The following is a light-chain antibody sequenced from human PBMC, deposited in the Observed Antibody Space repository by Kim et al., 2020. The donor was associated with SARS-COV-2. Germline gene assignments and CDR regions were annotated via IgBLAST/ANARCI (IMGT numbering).Light chain of an antibody. J-gene: IGLJ3*02. CDR2: EVN. CDR3: CSYGGFSPWV. CDR1: TNNIGSYDV. Sequence: QSALTQPASVSGSLGQSVTISCTGTTNNIGSYDVVSWYQQHPGQAPKLIISEVNRRPSGISDRFSGSKSGNTASLTISGLQADDEGDYYCCSYGGFSPWVFGGGTQLTVL. V-gene: IGLV2-23*02.